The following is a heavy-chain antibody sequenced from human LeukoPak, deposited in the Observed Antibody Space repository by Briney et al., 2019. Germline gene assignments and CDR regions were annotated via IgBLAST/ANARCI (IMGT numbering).Heavy chain of an antibody. V-gene: IGHV4-30-2*01. CDR2: IYHSGST. Sequence: SETLSLTCTVSGGSISSGGYYWSWIRQPPGKGLEWIGYIYHSGSTYYNPSLESRVTISVDRSKNQFSLKLSSVTAADTAVYYCARGSVGYGSSYWGQGTLVTVSS. CDR3: ARGSVGYGSSY. D-gene: IGHD3-10*01. CDR1: GGSISSGGYY. J-gene: IGHJ4*02.